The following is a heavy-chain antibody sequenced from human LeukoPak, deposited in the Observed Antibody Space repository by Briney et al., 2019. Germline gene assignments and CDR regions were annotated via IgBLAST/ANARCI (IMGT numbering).Heavy chain of an antibody. Sequence: GGSLRLSCAASGFIFSNYAMHWVRQAPGKGLEWVALISSDGSKIYYADSAKGRFTISRDNSRNTLYLQMNSLRAEDSAVYYCARGLHRRCSGGICYQPFDYWGQGTLVTVSS. V-gene: IGHV3-30*04. D-gene: IGHD2-15*01. CDR2: ISSDGSKI. J-gene: IGHJ4*02. CDR3: ARGLHRRCSGGICYQPFDY. CDR1: GFIFSNYA.